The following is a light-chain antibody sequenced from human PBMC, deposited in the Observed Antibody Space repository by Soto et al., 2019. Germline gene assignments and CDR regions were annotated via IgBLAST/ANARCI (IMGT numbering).Light chain of an antibody. CDR2: KAS. CDR3: QQYNSYPYT. V-gene: IGKV1-5*03. CDR1: QSISNW. J-gene: IGKJ2*01. Sequence: DIQMTQSPSTLSASVGDRVIITCRASQSISNWLAWYQEKPGKAPNLLIYKASSLEGGVPSRFSGSGSGTEFTLTISSLQPDDFATYYCQQYNSYPYTFGQGTKLEIK.